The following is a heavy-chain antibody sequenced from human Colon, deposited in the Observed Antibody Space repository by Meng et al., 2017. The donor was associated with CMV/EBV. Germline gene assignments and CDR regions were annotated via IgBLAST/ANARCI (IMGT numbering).Heavy chain of an antibody. J-gene: IGHJ6*02. Sequence: GGSLRLSCAASGFTFDDYAMHWVRQAPGKGLEWVSGISWNSGSIGYADSVKGRFTISRDNAKNSLYLQMNSLRAEDTAVYYCARAKQLGGKTGYYGMDVWGQGTTVTVSS. D-gene: IGHD6-6*01. V-gene: IGHV3-9*01. CDR1: GFTFDDYA. CDR2: ISWNSGSI. CDR3: ARAKQLGGKTGYYGMDV.